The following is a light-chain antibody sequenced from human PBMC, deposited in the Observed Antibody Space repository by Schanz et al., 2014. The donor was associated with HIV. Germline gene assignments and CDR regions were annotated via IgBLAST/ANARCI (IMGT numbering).Light chain of an antibody. CDR3: QQFVGSVYT. V-gene: IGKV3-20*01. CDR1: QSVGGSQ. J-gene: IGKJ2*01. CDR2: GAS. Sequence: EIVLTQSPGRLSLSPGERATLSCRASQSVGGSQLAWYQQKPGQAPRLLIYGASSRATGIPDRFSGSGSGTDFTLTISRLEPEDFAVYYCQQFVGSVYTFGQGTKLEIK.